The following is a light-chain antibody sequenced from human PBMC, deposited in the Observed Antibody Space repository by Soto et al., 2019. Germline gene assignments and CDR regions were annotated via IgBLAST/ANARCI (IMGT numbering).Light chain of an antibody. CDR2: VDSDGSH. J-gene: IGLJ3*02. CDR1: SGHITYA. V-gene: IGLV4-69*02. Sequence: QPVLAQSPSASASLGASVNLTCTLSSGHITYAIAWHQQHPEKGPRYLMKVDSDGSHSKGDGIPDRFSGSSSGAERYLTISSLQSDDEADYYCQTWGAGIRVFGGGTKLTVL. CDR3: QTWGAGIRV.